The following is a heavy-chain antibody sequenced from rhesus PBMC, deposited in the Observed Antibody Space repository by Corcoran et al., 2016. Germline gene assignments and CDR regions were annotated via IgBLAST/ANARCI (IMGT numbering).Heavy chain of an antibody. CDR1: GVSFSAYY. CDR2: ISGSSGST. D-gene: IGHD4-23*01. J-gene: IGHJ6*01. Sequence: QVQLQESGPGLVKPSETLSLTCAVSGVSFSAYYWGWIRQPPGKGLEWIGYISGSSGSTDYNPSLKSRVTISTDTSKNQCSLKLSSVTAADTAVYYCARVSYICGLDSWGQGVVVTVSS. CDR3: ARVSYICGLDS. V-gene: IGHV4-165*01.